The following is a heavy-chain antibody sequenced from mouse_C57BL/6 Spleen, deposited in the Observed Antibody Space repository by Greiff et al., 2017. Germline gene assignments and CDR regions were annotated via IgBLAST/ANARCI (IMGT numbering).Heavy chain of an antibody. CDR2: ISYDGSN. D-gene: IGHD2-3*01. CDR1: GYSITSGYY. CDR3: ARTDDGYYVAMDY. V-gene: IGHV3-6*01. J-gene: IGHJ4*01. Sequence: EVQLVESGPGLVKPSQSLSLTCSVTGYSITSGYYWNWIRQFPGNKLEWMGYISYDGSNNYNPSLKNRISITRDTSKNQFFLKLNSVTTEDTATYYCARTDDGYYVAMDYWGQGTSVTVSS.